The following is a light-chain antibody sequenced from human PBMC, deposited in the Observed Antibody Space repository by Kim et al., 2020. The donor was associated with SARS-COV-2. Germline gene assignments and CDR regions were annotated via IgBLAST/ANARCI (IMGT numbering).Light chain of an antibody. V-gene: IGKV3D-20*01. Sequence: APGERAALSCGCSQSISSRNLAWYQQKPGQAPRLLIYVASNRATGIPDRFSGSGSGTDFTLTISRLEPEDFAVYYCQHYSISPSTFGPGTKVDIK. CDR1: QSISSRN. CDR3: QHYSISPST. CDR2: VAS. J-gene: IGKJ3*01.